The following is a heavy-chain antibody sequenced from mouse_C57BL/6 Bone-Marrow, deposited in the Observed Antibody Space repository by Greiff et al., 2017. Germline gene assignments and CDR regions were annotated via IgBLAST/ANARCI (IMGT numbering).Heavy chain of an antibody. Sequence: EVQLQQSGPELVKPGASVKISCKASGYTFTDYYMNWVKQSHGKSLEWIGDINPNNGGTSYNQKFKGKATLTVDKSSSTAYMELRSLTSEDSAVYYCARGVMTTVDFDYWGQGTTLTVSS. CDR2: INPNNGGT. CDR1: GYTFTDYY. D-gene: IGHD1-1*01. V-gene: IGHV1-26*01. J-gene: IGHJ2*01. CDR3: ARGVMTTVDFDY.